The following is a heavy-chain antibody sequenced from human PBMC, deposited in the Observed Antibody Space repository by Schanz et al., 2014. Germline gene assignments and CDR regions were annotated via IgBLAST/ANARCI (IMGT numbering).Heavy chain of an antibody. D-gene: IGHD5-18*01. CDR1: GFAFSSFA. CDR3: VRVSFADPRLYRGMDRDIDY. CDR2: ISTSGTYM. Sequence: EVELVESGGGLVQPGGSLRLSCLASGFAFSSFAMTWVRQAPGRGLEWVSSISTSGTYMYIADSLKGRLTISRDDAKKSMYLQMNNLRAEDTAVYYCVRVSFADPRLYRGMDRDIDYWGQGTLVTVSS. V-gene: IGHV3-21*02. J-gene: IGHJ4*02.